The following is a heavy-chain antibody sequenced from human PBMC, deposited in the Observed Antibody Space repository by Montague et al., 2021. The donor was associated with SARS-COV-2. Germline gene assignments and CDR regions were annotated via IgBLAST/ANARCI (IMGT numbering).Heavy chain of an antibody. CDR3: ASGSGHYYSPFDT. Sequence: SETLSLTCTVSGDSISTYPWSWIRQPAAKALEWIGLSHSNGDTTYNPSLKSRVTMSVDTSKNQISLKMTSVTAADTAMYDCASGSGHYYSPFDTWGQGNLVTVSS. D-gene: IGHD2-15*01. CDR2: SHSNGDT. CDR1: GDSISTYP. J-gene: IGHJ4*02. V-gene: IGHV4-4*07.